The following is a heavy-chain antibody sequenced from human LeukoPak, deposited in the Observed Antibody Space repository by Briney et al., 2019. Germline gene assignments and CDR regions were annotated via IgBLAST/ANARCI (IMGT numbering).Heavy chain of an antibody. J-gene: IGHJ4*02. CDR3: TRGSTTVTTDFDY. V-gene: IGHV3-73*01. CDR2: IRSKANSYAT. Sequence: GGSLRLSCAASGFTFSGSAMHWVRQASGKGLEWVGRIRSKANSYATAYAASVKGRFTISKDDSKNTAYLQMNSLKTEDTAVYYCTRGSTTVTTDFDYWGQGTLVTVSS. D-gene: IGHD4-17*01. CDR1: GFTFSGSA.